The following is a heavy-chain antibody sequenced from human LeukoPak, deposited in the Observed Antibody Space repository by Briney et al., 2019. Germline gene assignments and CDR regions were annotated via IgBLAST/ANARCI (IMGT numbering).Heavy chain of an antibody. CDR1: GYTFTGYY. CDR2: INPNSGGT. Sequence: ASVKVSCKASGYTFTGYYMHWVRQAPGQGLEWMGWINPNSGGTNYAQKFQGWVTMTRNTSISTAYMELSSLRSEDTAVYYCARGPVRLLWFGELSNGWGQGTLVTVSS. CDR3: ARGPVRLLWFGELSNG. J-gene: IGHJ4*02. D-gene: IGHD3-10*01. V-gene: IGHV1-2*04.